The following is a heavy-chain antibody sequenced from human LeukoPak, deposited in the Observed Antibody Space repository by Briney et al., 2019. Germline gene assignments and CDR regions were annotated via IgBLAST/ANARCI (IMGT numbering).Heavy chain of an antibody. V-gene: IGHV1-18*01. CDR3: TRGYSGDY. CDR1: GGTFSSYA. D-gene: IGHD3-10*01. CDR2: ITVYNDDT. J-gene: IGHJ4*02. Sequence: ASVKVSCKASGGTFSSYAISWVRQAPGQGLEWMGWITVYNDDTNYGQKFQGRVTMTTDTSTSTAYMELRRPRSDDTAVYYCTRGYSGDYWGQGTLVTVSS.